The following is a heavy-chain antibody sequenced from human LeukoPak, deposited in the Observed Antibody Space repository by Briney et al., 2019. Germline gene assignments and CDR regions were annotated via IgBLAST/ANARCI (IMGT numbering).Heavy chain of an antibody. Sequence: GGSLRLSCAASGFTFDDYAMHWVRQAPGKGLEWVSGISWNSGSIGYADSVKGRFTISRDNAKNLLYLQMNSLRAEDTAIYYCATDRGWLQFDYWGQGTLVTVSS. J-gene: IGHJ4*02. CDR2: ISWNSGSI. V-gene: IGHV3-9*01. CDR3: ATDRGWLQFDY. CDR1: GFTFDDYA. D-gene: IGHD5-24*01.